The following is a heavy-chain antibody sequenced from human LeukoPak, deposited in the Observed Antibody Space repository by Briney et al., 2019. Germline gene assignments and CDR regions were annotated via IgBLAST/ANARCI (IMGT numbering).Heavy chain of an antibody. CDR2: IYYSGST. V-gene: IGHV4-59*01. D-gene: IGHD4-23*01. Sequence: PSETLSLTCTVSGGSISGYYWSWIRQPPGKGLEWIGYIYYSGSTNYNPSLKSRVTISVDTSKNQFSLKLSSVTAADTAVYYCARGPTRHGGNGMVPAYWGQGTLVTVSS. J-gene: IGHJ4*02. CDR1: GGSISGYY. CDR3: ARGPTRHGGNGMVPAY.